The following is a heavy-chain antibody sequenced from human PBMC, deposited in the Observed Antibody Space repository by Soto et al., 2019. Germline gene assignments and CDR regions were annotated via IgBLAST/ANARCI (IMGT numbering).Heavy chain of an antibody. J-gene: IGHJ4*02. D-gene: IGHD5-12*01. CDR1: GYTFTSYA. CDR2: INAGNGNT. Sequence: GASVKVSCKASGYTFTSYAMHWVRQAPGQRLEWMGWINAGNGNTKYSQKFQGRVTITRDTSASTAYMELSSLRSEDTAVYYCAREEKYSGYDFDYWGQGTLVTAPQ. V-gene: IGHV1-3*01. CDR3: AREEKYSGYDFDY.